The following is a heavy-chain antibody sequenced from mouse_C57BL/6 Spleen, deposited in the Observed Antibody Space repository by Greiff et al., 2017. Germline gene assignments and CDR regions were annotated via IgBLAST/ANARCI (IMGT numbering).Heavy chain of an antibody. V-gene: IGHV5-4*01. CDR1: GFTFSSYA. CDR2: ISDGGGNT. CDR3: AGDERGDSSGFAY. D-gene: IGHD1-1*01. J-gene: IGHJ3*01. Sequence: EVLLVESGGGLVKPGGSLKLSCAASGFTFSSYAMSWVRQTPEKRLEWVATISDGGGNTYYPDNVKGRVTISRDKAKNTLYLHMSHLKSEDTAMYDGAGDERGDSSGFAYWGQGTPVTVSA.